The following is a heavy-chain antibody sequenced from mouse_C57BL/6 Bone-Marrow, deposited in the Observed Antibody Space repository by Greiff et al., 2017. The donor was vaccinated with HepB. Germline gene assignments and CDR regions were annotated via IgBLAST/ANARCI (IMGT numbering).Heavy chain of an antibody. Sequence: EVMLVESGGGLVQPGGSLKLSCAASGFTFSDYYMYWVRQTPEKRLEWVAYISNGGGSTYYPDTVKGRFTISRDNAKNTLYLQMSRLKSEDTAMYYCARRYLYFDVWGTGTTVTVSS. J-gene: IGHJ1*03. CDR3: ARRYLYFDV. V-gene: IGHV5-12*01. CDR1: GFTFSDYY. CDR2: ISNGGGST.